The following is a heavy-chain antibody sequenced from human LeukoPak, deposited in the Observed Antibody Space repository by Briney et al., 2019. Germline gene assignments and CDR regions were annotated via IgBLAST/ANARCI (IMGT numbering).Heavy chain of an antibody. D-gene: IGHD3-10*02. CDR1: GFTFGSYE. CDR2: ISSSGSTI. CDR3: AELGITMTGGV. V-gene: IGHV3-48*03. Sequence: GGSLRLSCAASGFTFGSYEMNWVRQAPGKGLEWVSYISSSGSTIYYADSVKGRFTISRDNAKNSLYLQMNSLRAEDTALYYCAELGITMTGGVWGKGTTVTISS. J-gene: IGHJ6*04.